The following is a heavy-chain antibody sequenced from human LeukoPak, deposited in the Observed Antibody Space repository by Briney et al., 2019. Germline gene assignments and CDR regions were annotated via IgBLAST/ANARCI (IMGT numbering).Heavy chain of an antibody. D-gene: IGHD3-22*01. Sequence: SESLSLTCIVPGGSIRNYYWSWVRQPPEKGLEWIGNAHISGGTNYNPSLKSRLTLSVDTSKNEFSLKLRSLTVADTAVYYCARSYDTSGYFHAFDIWGQGTMVTVSS. V-gene: IGHV4-4*09. CDR1: GGSIRNYY. CDR2: AHISGGT. J-gene: IGHJ3*02. CDR3: ARSYDTSGYFHAFDI.